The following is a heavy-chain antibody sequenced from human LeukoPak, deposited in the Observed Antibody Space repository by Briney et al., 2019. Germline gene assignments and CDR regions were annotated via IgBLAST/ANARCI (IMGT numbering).Heavy chain of an antibody. Sequence: ASVKVSCKASGYTFTNYIIHWVRQAPGQRLEWMGWINASNGDTKYSQKFQVRVTITRDTSASTAYMELSSLRSEDTAVYYCARVVTRLREGKYHYDMDVWGQGTTVTVSS. CDR3: ARVVTRLREGKYHYDMDV. V-gene: IGHV1-3*01. J-gene: IGHJ6*02. CDR2: INASNGDT. D-gene: IGHD3-10*01. CDR1: GYTFTNYI.